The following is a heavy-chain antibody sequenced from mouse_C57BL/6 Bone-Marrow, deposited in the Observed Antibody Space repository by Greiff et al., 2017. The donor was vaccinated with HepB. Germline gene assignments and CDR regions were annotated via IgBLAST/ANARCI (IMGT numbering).Heavy chain of an antibody. CDR2: IDPETGDT. J-gene: IGHJ3*01. CDR1: GFNIKDDY. Sequence: EVQLQQSGAELVRPGASVKLSCTASGFNIKDDYMHWVEQMPEQGLEWIGWIDPETGDTEYASKFEGKATITADTSSNTAYLQLSSLTSEDTAVYYCTTLGAYWGQGTLVTVSA. CDR3: TTLGAY. V-gene: IGHV14-4*01.